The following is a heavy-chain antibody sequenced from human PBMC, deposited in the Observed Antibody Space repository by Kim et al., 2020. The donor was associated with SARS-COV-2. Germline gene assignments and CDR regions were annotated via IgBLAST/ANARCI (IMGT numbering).Heavy chain of an antibody. V-gene: IGHV1-46*01. J-gene: IGHJ4*02. Sequence: ATSAQRFQGRVTMTRDTSTSTVYMELSSLRSEDTAVYSCARGLRTAVFDYWGQGTLVTVSS. D-gene: IGHD4-17*01. CDR2: A. CDR3: ARGLRTAVFDY.